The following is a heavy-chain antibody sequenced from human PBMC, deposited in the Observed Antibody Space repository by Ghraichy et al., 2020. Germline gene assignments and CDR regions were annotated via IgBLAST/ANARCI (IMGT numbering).Heavy chain of an antibody. CDR1: GFTFSSYA. J-gene: IGHJ5*02. CDR3: AKAPITIFGVVRLNWFDP. CDR2: ISGSGGST. Sequence: GGSLRLSCAASGFTFSSYAMSWVRQAPGKGLEWVSAISGSGGSTYYADSVKGRFTISRDNSKNTLYLQMNSLRAEDTAVYYCAKAPITIFGVVRLNWFDPWGQGTLVTVSS. D-gene: IGHD3-3*01. V-gene: IGHV3-23*01.